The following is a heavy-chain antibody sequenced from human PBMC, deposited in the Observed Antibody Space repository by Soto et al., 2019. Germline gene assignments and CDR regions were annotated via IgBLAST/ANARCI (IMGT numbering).Heavy chain of an antibody. J-gene: IGHJ4*02. D-gene: IGHD6-13*01. CDR3: ATIDYSTSWYLDY. CDR2: IKGDGSEI. CDR1: GFTFSNYW. Sequence: GGSLRLSCAASGFTFSNYWMSWVRQAPGKGLEWVANIKGDGSEIYYVDSVKGRFTISRDNAKNSLFLQMNSLRAEDTAVYYCATIDYSTSWYLDYWGQGALVTVSS. V-gene: IGHV3-7*05.